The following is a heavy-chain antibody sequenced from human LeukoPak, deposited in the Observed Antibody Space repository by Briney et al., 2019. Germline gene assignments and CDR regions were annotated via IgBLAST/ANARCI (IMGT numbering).Heavy chain of an antibody. J-gene: IGHJ5*01. Sequence: ASVKVSCKASGYTFTSYGISWVRQAPGQGLEWMGWINAYNGNTNYAQKLQGRVTMTTDTSTSTAYMELRSLRSDDTAVYYCARAQGTWIQLWFDYWGQGTLVTVSS. D-gene: IGHD5-18*01. CDR2: INAYNGNT. CDR3: ARAQGTWIQLWFDY. CDR1: GYTFTSYG. V-gene: IGHV1-18*01.